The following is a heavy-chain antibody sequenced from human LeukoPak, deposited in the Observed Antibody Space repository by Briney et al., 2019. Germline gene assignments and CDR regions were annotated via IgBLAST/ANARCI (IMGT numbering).Heavy chain of an antibody. CDR3: ARDNAAAGFGY. J-gene: IGHJ4*02. CDR1: GFTFNNFA. D-gene: IGHD6-13*01. V-gene: IGHV3-11*06. Sequence: GGSLRLSCAASGFTFNNFAMTWVRQAPGEGLEGVSYISSGSSYTNYADSVKGRFTISRDNAKNSLYLQMNSLRAEDTAVYYCARDNAAAGFGYWGQGTLVTVSS. CDR2: ISSGSSYT.